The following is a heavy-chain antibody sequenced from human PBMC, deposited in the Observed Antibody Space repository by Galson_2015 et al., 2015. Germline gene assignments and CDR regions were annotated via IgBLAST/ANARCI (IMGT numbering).Heavy chain of an antibody. Sequence: SVKVSCKASGYTFTSYGISWVRQAPGQGLEWMGWISAYNGNTNHAQKLQGRVTMTTDTSTSTAYMELRSLRSDDTAVYYCARDRDKDYGDYYYYYYMDVWGKGTTVTVSS. CDR1: GYTFTSYG. CDR3: ARDRDKDYGDYYYYYYMDV. V-gene: IGHV1-18*01. CDR2: ISAYNGNT. J-gene: IGHJ6*03. D-gene: IGHD4-17*01.